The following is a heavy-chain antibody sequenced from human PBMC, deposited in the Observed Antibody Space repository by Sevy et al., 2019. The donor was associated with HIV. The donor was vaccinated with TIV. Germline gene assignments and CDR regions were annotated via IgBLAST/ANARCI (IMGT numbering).Heavy chain of an antibody. J-gene: IGHJ4*02. Sequence: GGSLRLSCAASGFTFSSYAMSWVRQAPGKGLEWASIITGSGANTYYADFVEGRFTISRDTSKNTLYLQMNSLRAEDTAVYYCVKDSPDYGGNYWGQGTLVTVSS. V-gene: IGHV3-23*01. D-gene: IGHD2-15*01. CDR2: ITGSGANT. CDR3: VKDSPDYGGNY. CDR1: GFTFSSYA.